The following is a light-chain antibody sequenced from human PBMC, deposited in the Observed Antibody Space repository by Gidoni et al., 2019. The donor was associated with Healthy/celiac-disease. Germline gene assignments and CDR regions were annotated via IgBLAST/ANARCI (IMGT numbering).Light chain of an antibody. CDR2: AAS. V-gene: IGKV1-39*01. CDR1: QSISSY. CDR3: QQSYSSAWT. Sequence: DIQMTTSTSSLSASVGDRVTITCRDSQSISSYLNWYHQKPGKHPKLLIYAASSFQSGFPLRFSGSGSGTYFTFTISSLQPEDFATYYCQQSYSSAWTFGQXTKVEIK. J-gene: IGKJ1*01.